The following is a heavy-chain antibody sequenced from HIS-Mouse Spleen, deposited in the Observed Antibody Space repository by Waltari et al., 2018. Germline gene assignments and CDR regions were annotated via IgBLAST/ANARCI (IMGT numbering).Heavy chain of an antibody. D-gene: IGHD6-13*01. J-gene: IGHJ2*01. CDR1: GGSISRSSYY. Sequence: HLQLQESGPGLVKTSETLSLTCRVSGGSISRSSYYWGWFRQPPGTGLELIGSIYYSGSTYYNPSLKSRFTISVDTSKNQFSLKLSSVTAADTAVYYCAREIPYSSSWYDWYFDLWGRGTLVTVSS. CDR3: AREIPYSSSWYDWYFDL. CDR2: IYYSGST. V-gene: IGHV4-39*07.